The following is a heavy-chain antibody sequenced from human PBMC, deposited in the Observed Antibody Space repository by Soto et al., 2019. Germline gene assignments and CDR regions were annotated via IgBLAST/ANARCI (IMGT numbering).Heavy chain of an antibody. D-gene: IGHD5-18*01. Sequence: LRLSCAASGFSFGDYAMSWVRQAPGKGLEWVSGISGTGSRTSYADSVRGRFTISRDNVNNTLSLQMDSLRAEDTAVYYCARGGRYTYGYGDYSYGMDVWGQGTTVTVSS. CDR1: GFSFGDYA. CDR2: ISGTGSRT. CDR3: ARGGRYTYGYGDYSYGMDV. J-gene: IGHJ6*02. V-gene: IGHV3-23*01.